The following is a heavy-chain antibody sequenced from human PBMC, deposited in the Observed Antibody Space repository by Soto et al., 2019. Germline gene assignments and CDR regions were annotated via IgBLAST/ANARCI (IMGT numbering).Heavy chain of an antibody. D-gene: IGHD3-10*01. CDR3: GRDLDGSGSYYTDY. CDR2: ISAYNGNT. CDR1: GYMFVTYG. Sequence: QVQLVQSGAEVKKPGASVKVSCKASGYMFVTYGINWVRQAPGQGLEWMGWISAYNGNTKYAQNLQGRGTMTTDASTSTAYMEMRSLRSDATAVYYCGRDLDGSGSYYTDYWGPGTLVTVSS. V-gene: IGHV1-18*01. J-gene: IGHJ4*02.